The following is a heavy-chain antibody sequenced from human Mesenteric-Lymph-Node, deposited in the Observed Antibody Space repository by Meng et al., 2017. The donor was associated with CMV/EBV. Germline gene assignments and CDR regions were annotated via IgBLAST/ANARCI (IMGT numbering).Heavy chain of an antibody. CDR2: IRGKANGNAT. CDR1: GCACSGSA. J-gene: IGHJ4*02. V-gene: IGHV3-73*01. CDR3: AEDYDEYMGCLDY. Sequence: SGCACSGSALHWVRPASGQGRQCVIRIRGKANGNATAYAPSLTARYTISKEDSTNTAYVQTDNLKAEDTAVYYCAEDYDEYMGCLDYWGQGTLVTVSS. D-gene: IGHD4-17*01.